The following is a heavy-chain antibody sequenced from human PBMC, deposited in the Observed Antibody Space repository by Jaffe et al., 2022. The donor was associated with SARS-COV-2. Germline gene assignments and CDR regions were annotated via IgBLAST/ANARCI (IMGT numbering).Heavy chain of an antibody. Sequence: QLQLQESGPGLVKPSETLSLTCIVSGDSISSDIYYWGWVRRPPGKGLEWIASIYFSGSTYYSPSLKSRVTISIDTSKNLFSLNLTSVTAADTAVYSCARGRSCTGGRCGYYFDYWGQGTLVTVSS. CDR2: IYFSGST. V-gene: IGHV4-39*01. CDR3: ARGRSCTGGRCGYYFDY. CDR1: GDSISSDIYY. J-gene: IGHJ4*02. D-gene: IGHD2-15*01.